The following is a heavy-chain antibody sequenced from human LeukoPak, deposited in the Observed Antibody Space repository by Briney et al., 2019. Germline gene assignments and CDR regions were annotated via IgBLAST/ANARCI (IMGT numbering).Heavy chain of an antibody. V-gene: IGHV1-2*02. J-gene: IGHJ4*02. CDR2: INPNSGGT. CDR1: GYTFTGYY. D-gene: IGHD6-19*01. Sequence: ASVKVSCKASGYTFTGYYMHWVRQAPGQGLEWMGWINPNSGGTNYAQKFQGRVTMTRDTSTSTAYMELSRLRSDDTAVYYCASRAAGGSGWVAQLVFDYWGQGTLVTVSS. CDR3: ASRAAGGSGWVAQLVFDY.